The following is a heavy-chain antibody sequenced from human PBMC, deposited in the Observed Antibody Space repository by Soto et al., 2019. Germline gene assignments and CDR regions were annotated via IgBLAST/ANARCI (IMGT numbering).Heavy chain of an antibody. CDR3: TTEIKYCNSNTCYSPFGY. CDR2: IKSNTDGGTT. CDR1: GFTFSNAW. V-gene: IGHV3-15*07. J-gene: IGHJ4*02. D-gene: IGHD2-2*02. Sequence: PGGSLRLSCAASGFTFSNAWMNWVRLAPGKGLEWVGRIKSNTDGGTTDYAAPVKGRFTISRDDSENTLHLQMDTLKTEDTAVYYCTTEIKYCNSNTCYSPFGYWGQGALVTVSS.